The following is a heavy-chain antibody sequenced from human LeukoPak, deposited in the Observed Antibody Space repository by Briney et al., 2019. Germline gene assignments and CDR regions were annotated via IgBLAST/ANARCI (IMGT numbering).Heavy chain of an antibody. CDR1: GYTFTSYG. CDR3: ARVDCSSSSCYTRWFDP. J-gene: IGHJ5*02. V-gene: IGHV1-18*01. D-gene: IGHD2-2*02. Sequence: ASVKVSCKASGYTFTSYGISWVRQAPGQGLEWMGWISAYNGNTNYAQKLQGRVTMTTDTSTSTAYMELRSLTSDDTAVYYCARVDCSSSSCYTRWFDPWGQGTLVTVSS. CDR2: ISAYNGNT.